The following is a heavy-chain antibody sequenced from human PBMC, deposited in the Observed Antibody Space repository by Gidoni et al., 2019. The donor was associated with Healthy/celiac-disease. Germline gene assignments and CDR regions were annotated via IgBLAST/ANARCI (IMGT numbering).Heavy chain of an antibody. Sequence: QGQLQESGPGLVKPSGTRSLTCSVSCSSISSSNWWSWVRQPPGKVLEWIGELCNSGSTNYNPSLKSQVTISVDKSKNQFSLKLSSVTAADTAVYYCARDPDSSGYLDYWGQGTLVTVSS. CDR3: ARDPDSSGYLDY. CDR1: CSSISSSNW. CDR2: LCNSGST. D-gene: IGHD3-22*01. V-gene: IGHV4-4*02. J-gene: IGHJ4*02.